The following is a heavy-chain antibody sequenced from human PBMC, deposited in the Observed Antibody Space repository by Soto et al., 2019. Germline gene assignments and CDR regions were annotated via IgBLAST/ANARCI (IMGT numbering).Heavy chain of an antibody. J-gene: IGHJ2*01. V-gene: IGHV3-7*03. CDR1: GFNFSNHW. CDR3: ARDAPLIKTIFVVLIREKAKNHWYFDL. Sequence: EVRLVESGGGLAQPGGSLRLSCAASGFNFSNHWMSWVRQAPGKGLEWVATITEDGSEKYYVDSVKGRFTISRDNAKNSLYLQMNTLRAEDTAVYYCARDAPLIKTIFVVLIREKAKNHWYFDLWGRGTLVTVSS. CDR2: ITEDGSEK. D-gene: IGHD3-3*01.